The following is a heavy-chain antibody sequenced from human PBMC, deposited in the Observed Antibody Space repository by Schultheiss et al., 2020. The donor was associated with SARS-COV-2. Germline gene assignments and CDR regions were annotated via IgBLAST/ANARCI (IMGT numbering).Heavy chain of an antibody. V-gene: IGHV3-23*01. CDR2: ISGSGSTT. J-gene: IGHJ4*02. Sequence: GGSLRLSCAASGFAFRSYAMSWVRQAPGKGLEWVSTISGSGSTTYYADSVKGRFTISRDNSKNTLYLQMNSLRAEDTAVYYCATSLTAGALERPFDYWGQGTLVTVSS. D-gene: IGHD1-26*01. CDR3: ATSLTAGALERPFDY. CDR1: GFAFRSYA.